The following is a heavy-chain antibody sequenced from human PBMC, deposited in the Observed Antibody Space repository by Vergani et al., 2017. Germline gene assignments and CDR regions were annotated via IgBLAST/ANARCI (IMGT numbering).Heavy chain of an antibody. CDR1: GFSFSGYW. J-gene: IGHJ4*02. CDR3: ARGLWDCTHIRCSPPSY. D-gene: IGHD2-8*01. Sequence: EVQLVESGGGLIHPGGSLRLSCEGSGFSFSGYWMHWVRQSPEEGLVWVSRIKSDGSITNYADSVRGRFTISRDNANSMLYLQMNSLRAEDTAMYFCARGLWDCTHIRCSPPSYWGQGTQVTVSS. CDR2: IKSDGSIT. V-gene: IGHV3-74*01.